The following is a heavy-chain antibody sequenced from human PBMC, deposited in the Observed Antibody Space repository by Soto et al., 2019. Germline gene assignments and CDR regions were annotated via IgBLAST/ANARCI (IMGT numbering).Heavy chain of an antibody. J-gene: IGHJ6*02. CDR3: ARLSYCDGDCTRRPYDYYGMDV. V-gene: IGHV5-51*01. CDR1: GYSFTSYW. D-gene: IGHD2-21*02. Sequence: EVQLVQSGAEVKKPGESLKISCKGSGYSFTSYWIVWVRQMPGKGLEWMGIIYPGDSETRYSPSLQGQVTMSADKSTSTAYLQWSSLKASDTAMDYCARLSYCDGDCTRRPYDYYGMDVWGQGTTVTVSS. CDR2: IYPGDSET.